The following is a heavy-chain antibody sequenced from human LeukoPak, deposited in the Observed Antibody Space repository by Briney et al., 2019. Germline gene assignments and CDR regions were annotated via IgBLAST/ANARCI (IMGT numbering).Heavy chain of an antibody. CDR1: GYTFTSYA. J-gene: IGHJ4*02. CDR3: ARGFQQQLGFY. Sequence: ASVKVSCKASGYTFTSYAMHWVRQAPGQRLEWMGWINAGNGNTKYSQKFQGRVTITADESTSTAYMELSSLRSEDTAVYYCARGFQQQLGFYWGQGTLVTVSS. V-gene: IGHV1-3*01. D-gene: IGHD6-13*01. CDR2: INAGNGNT.